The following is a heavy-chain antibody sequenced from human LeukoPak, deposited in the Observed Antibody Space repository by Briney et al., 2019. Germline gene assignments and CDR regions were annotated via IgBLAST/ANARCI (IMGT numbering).Heavy chain of an antibody. CDR3: ARPRQYSGYDFDY. CDR2: ITNGGETT. J-gene: IGHJ4*02. V-gene: IGHV3-23*01. D-gene: IGHD5-12*01. CDR1: GFTFSSYG. Sequence: GGSLRLSCAASGFTFSSYGMSWVRQAPGKGLEWVSAITNGGETTYYADSVKGRFTISRDNSKNTLYLQMNSLRAEDTAVYYCARPRQYSGYDFDYWGQGTLVTVSS.